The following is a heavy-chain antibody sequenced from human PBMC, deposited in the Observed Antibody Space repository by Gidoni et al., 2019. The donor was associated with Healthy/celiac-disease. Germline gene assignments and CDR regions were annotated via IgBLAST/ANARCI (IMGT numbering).Heavy chain of an antibody. D-gene: IGHD6-19*01. Sequence: QVTLKESGPVLVKPPETLTLPCTVPGFSLSHATMCVSWIRQPPGKALAWLAHIFSNDEKSYSTSLKSRLTISKDTCKSQVVLTMNNMDPVDTATYYCARRGGSGWYRRSYFDYWGQGTLVTVSS. J-gene: IGHJ4*02. V-gene: IGHV2-26*01. CDR3: ARRGGSGWYRRSYFDY. CDR1: GFSLSHATMC. CDR2: IFSNDEK.